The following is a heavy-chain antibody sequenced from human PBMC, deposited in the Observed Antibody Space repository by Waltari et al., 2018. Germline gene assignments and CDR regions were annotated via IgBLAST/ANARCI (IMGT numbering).Heavy chain of an antibody. CDR2: INPRGGRT. CDR1: GYTFTSYY. Sequence: QVQLVQSGAEVKKPGAAVKVSCKASGYTFTSYYMHWVRQAPGQGLEWMGIINPRGGRTTYEKEFQGRVTMTRDTSTSTVYMELSSLRSEDTAVYYCARGLGSGSYYGFWGQGTLVTVSS. J-gene: IGHJ4*02. V-gene: IGHV1-46*01. CDR3: ARGLGSGSYYGF. D-gene: IGHD1-26*01.